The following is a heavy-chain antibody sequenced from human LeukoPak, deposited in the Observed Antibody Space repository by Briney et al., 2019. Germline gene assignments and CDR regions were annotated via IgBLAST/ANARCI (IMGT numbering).Heavy chain of an antibody. Sequence: SETLSLTCAVYGGSFSGYYWSWIRQPPGKGLEWIGEINHSGSTNYNPSLKSRVTISVDTSKNQFSLKLSSVTAADTAVYYCARGGYYVPDYWGQGTLVTVSS. CDR3: ARGGYYVPDY. D-gene: IGHD3-10*02. J-gene: IGHJ4*02. CDR2: INHSGST. V-gene: IGHV4-34*01. CDR1: GGSFSGYY.